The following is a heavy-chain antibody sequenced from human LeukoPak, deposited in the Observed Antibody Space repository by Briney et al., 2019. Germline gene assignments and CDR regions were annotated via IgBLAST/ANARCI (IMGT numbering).Heavy chain of an antibody. D-gene: IGHD2-2*01. CDR3: ARGGYCSSTSCLDSGMGV. V-gene: IGHV3-13*05. Sequence: PGGSLRLSCAASGFTFSSYDMHWVRQATGKGLEWVSAIGTAGDPYYPGSVKGRFTISRENAKNSLYLQMNSLRAGDTAVYYCARGGYCSSTSCLDSGMGVWGKGTTVTVSS. J-gene: IGHJ6*04. CDR1: GFTFSSYD. CDR2: IGTAGDP.